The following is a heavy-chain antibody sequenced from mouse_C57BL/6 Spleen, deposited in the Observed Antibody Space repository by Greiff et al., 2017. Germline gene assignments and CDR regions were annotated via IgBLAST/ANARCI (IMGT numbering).Heavy chain of an antibody. J-gene: IGHJ1*03. V-gene: IGHV1-69*01. CDR2: IDPSDSYT. CDR3: AYYGNYGYFDV. D-gene: IGHD2-1*01. CDR1: GYTFTSYW. Sequence: VQLQQSGAELVMPGASVKLSCKASGYTFTSYWMHWVKQRPGQGLEWIGEIDPSDSYTNYNQKLKGKSTLTVDKSSSTAYMQLSSLTSEDSAVYYCAYYGNYGYFDVWGTGTTVTVSS.